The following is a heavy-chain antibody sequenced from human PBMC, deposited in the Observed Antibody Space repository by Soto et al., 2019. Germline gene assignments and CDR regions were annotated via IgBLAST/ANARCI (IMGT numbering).Heavy chain of an antibody. V-gene: IGHV3-30*18. Sequence: GGSLRLSCAASGFTFSSYGMHWVRQAPGKGLEWVAVISYDGSNNYYADSVKGRFTISRDNFEDTLYLQMNSLRAEDAAVYYCAKDFVGSYADYFEYWGQGTLVTVSS. CDR2: ISYDGSNN. D-gene: IGHD2-15*01. J-gene: IGHJ4*02. CDR3: AKDFVGSYADYFEY. CDR1: GFTFSSYG.